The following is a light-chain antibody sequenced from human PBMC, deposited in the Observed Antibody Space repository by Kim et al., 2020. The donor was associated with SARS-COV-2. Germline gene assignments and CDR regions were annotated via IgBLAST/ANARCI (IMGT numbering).Light chain of an antibody. J-gene: IGKJ2*01. CDR2: GAS. Sequence: SVAPGGRATLSCRASQRVSSNLAWYQPRPVQSPKLLIYGASTRATGVPARFSGSVSGTEFTLTISSLQSEDFALYYCQQYNNWPYTFGQGTKLEI. CDR3: QQYNNWPYT. V-gene: IGKV3-15*01. CDR1: QRVSSN.